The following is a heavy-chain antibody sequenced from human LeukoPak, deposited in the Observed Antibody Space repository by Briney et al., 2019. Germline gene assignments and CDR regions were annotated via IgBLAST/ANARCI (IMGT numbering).Heavy chain of an antibody. D-gene: IGHD2-15*01. J-gene: IGHJ2*01. CDR3: ASCSKGRYFDL. CDR2: IYYSGST. CDR1: LGSFRRCY. V-gene: IGHV4-59*08. Sequence: SDTLSLLRTVSLGSFRRCYWSWIRDPGGRGLEWSGYIYYSGSTNSNPSLKGRVTMSVDTSKNQFALTLTSVTTADTAVLYCASCSKGRYFDLWGRGTLVTVSS.